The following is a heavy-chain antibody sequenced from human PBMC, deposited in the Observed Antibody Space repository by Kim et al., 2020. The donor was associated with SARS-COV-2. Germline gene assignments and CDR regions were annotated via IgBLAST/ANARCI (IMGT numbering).Heavy chain of an antibody. J-gene: IGHJ6*03. V-gene: IGHV4-34*01. CDR2: INHSGST. CDR3: ARGTRQWLVRGPYYYYMDV. Sequence: SETLSLTCAVYGGSFSGYYWSWIRQPPGKGLEWIGEINHSGSTNYNPSLKSRVTISVDTSKNQFSLKLSSLTAADPAVYYCARGTRQWLVRGPYYYYMDV. CDR1: GGSFSGYY. D-gene: IGHD6-19*01.